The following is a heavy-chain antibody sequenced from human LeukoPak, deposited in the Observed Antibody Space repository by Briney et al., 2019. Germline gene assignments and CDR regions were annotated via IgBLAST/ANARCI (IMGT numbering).Heavy chain of an antibody. D-gene: IGHD2-15*01. CDR1: GYTFTSYY. CDR2: INPSGGST. Sequence: GASVKVSCKASGYTFTSYYMHWVRQAPGQGLEWMGIINPSGGSTSYAQKFQGRVTMTRDTSTSTVYMELSSLRSEDTAVYYCARDLRGVGCSGGSCYFIVFYWGQGTLVTVSS. J-gene: IGHJ4*02. V-gene: IGHV1-46*01. CDR3: ARDLRGVGCSGGSCYFIVFY.